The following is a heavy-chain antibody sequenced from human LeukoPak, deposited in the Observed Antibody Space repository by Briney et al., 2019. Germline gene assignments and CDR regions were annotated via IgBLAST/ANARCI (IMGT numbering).Heavy chain of an antibody. J-gene: IGHJ6*03. CDR3: ARVLAAAGSHYYYYMDV. CDR1: GYTFTGYY. Sequence: ASVKVSCKASGYTFTGYYMHWVRQAPGQGLEWMGWMNPNSGNTGYAQKFQGRVTMTRNTSISTAYMELSSLRSEDTAVYYCARVLAAAGSHYYYYMDVWGKGTTVTISS. D-gene: IGHD6-13*01. V-gene: IGHV1-8*02. CDR2: MNPNSGNT.